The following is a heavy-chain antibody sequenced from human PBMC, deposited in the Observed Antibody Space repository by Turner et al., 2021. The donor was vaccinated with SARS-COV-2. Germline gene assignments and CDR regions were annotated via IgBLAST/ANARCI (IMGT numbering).Heavy chain of an antibody. CDR1: GFTFSIYS. Sequence: EVQLVESGGGLVQPVGSLRLSCAASGFTFSIYSMNWVRQAPGKGLECVSTITSSDTYYADSVKGRFTISRNNAKNSLYLQMNSLRAENTAVYYCVRDKDSSDYYYWGQGTLVTVSS. J-gene: IGHJ4*02. V-gene: IGHV3-21*01. CDR2: ITSSDT. CDR3: VRDKDSSDYYY. D-gene: IGHD3-22*01.